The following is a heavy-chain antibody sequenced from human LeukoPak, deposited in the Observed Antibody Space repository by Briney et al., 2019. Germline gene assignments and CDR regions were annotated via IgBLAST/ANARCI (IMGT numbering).Heavy chain of an antibody. J-gene: IGHJ4*02. D-gene: IGHD3-10*01. CDR1: GFTFSNAW. V-gene: IGHV3-15*01. CDR3: TTIGNSGGSKY. Sequence: GGSLSLSCAASGFTFSNAWMSWIRQAPGKGLELVGRIKSNSDGGTEDHAAPVKGRFTISSDESKNTPDPEMNSLKSEDTGVYFLTTIGNSGGSKYWGQGTLVTVSS. CDR2: IKSNSDGGTE.